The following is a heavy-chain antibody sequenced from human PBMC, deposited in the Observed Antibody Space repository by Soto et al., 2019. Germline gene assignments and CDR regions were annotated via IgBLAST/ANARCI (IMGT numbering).Heavy chain of an antibody. CDR1: GFTFSSYA. CDR3: AKDGARGLGYCSGGSCPHDAFDI. Sequence: GGSLRLSCAASGFTFSSYAMSWVRQAPGKGLEWVSAISGSGGSTYYADSVKGRFTISRDNSKNTLYLQMNSLRAEDTAVYYCAKDGARGLGYCSGGSCPHDAFDIWGQGTMVTVS. CDR2: ISGSGGST. V-gene: IGHV3-23*01. J-gene: IGHJ3*02. D-gene: IGHD2-15*01.